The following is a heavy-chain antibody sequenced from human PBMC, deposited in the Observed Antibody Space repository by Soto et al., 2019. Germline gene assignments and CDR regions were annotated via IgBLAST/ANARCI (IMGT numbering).Heavy chain of an antibody. CDR3: ARGVTAHAY. CDR2: IKQDGSEK. V-gene: IGHV3-7*04. D-gene: IGHD2-21*02. CDR1: GFTFSSYW. J-gene: IGHJ4*02. Sequence: EEQLVESGGGLVQPGGSLRLSCAASGFTFSSYWMNWVRQAPGKGLEWVANIKQDGSEKYYVGSVTGRFSISRDNAKNSLFLQMNSLRVEDTAVYYCARGVTAHAYWGQGTLVTVSS.